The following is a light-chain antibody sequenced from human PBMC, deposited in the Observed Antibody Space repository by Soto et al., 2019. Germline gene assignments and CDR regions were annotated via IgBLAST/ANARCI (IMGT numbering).Light chain of an antibody. CDR2: DNS. J-gene: IGLJ2*01. CDR1: STNIGSYYG. CDR3: QTYDSRLSASI. Sequence: QPVLTQPPSVSGAPGQKVTISCVGSSTNIGSYYGVHWYQQLPGAAPKLLIYDNSNRPSGVADRFSGSKSGTSASLAITGRQTDDEADYFCQTYDSRLSASIFGGGTKLTVL. V-gene: IGLV1-40*01.